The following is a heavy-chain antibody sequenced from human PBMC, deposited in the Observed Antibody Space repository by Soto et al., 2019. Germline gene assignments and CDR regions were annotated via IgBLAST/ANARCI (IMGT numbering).Heavy chain of an antibody. CDR2: ITWDGINI. Sequence: GGSLRLSCTASGCTFGDYTMHWVRQAPGKGLEWVSLITWDGINIEYADSVRGRFTISRDNSKNSLYLQMNGLRHEDTAFYYCAKDGIAWHWGQGTLVTVSS. CDR1: GCTFGDYT. J-gene: IGHJ4*02. D-gene: IGHD2-15*01. CDR3: AKDGIAWH. V-gene: IGHV3-43*01.